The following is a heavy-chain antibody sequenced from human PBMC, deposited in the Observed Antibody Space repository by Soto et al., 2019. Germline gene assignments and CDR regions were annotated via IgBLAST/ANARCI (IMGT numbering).Heavy chain of an antibody. D-gene: IGHD1-7*01. CDR3: ARFQYGTGTDYYFDY. Sequence: WWSWVRQPPGKGLEWIGEIYHSGSTNYNPSLKSRVTISVDKSKNQFSLKLSSVTAADTAVYCCARFQYGTGTDYYFDYWGQGTLVTVSS. J-gene: IGHJ4*02. CDR1: W. V-gene: IGHV4-4*01. CDR2: IYHSGST.